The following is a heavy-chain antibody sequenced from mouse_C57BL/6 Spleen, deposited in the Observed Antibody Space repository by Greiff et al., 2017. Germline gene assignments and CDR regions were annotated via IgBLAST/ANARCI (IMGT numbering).Heavy chain of an antibody. CDR3: ARGHYYGSSYGYFDV. CDR1: GYTFTDYY. CDR2: IYPGSGNT. Sequence: QVQLQQSGAELVRPGASVKLSCKASGYTFTDYYINWVKQRPGQGLEWIARIYPGSGNTYYNEKFKGKATLTAEKSSSTAYMQLSSLTSEDSAVYFCARGHYYGSSYGYFDVWGTGTTVTVSS. J-gene: IGHJ1*03. V-gene: IGHV1-76*01. D-gene: IGHD1-1*01.